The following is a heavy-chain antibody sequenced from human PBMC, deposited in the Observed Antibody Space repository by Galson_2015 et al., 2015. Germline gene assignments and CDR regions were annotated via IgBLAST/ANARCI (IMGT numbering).Heavy chain of an antibody. J-gene: IGHJ3*02. Sequence: SVKVSCKASGYTFTSYAMHWVRQAPGQRLEWMGWINAGNGNTKYSQKFQGRVTITRDTSASTAYMELSSLRSEDTAVYYCARSYCSSTSCELPDAFDIWGQGTKVTVSS. CDR2: INAGNGNT. V-gene: IGHV1-3*01. CDR3: ARSYCSSTSCELPDAFDI. D-gene: IGHD2-2*01. CDR1: GYTFTSYA.